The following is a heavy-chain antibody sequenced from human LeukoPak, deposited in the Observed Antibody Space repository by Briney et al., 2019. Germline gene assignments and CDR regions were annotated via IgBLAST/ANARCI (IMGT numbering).Heavy chain of an antibody. J-gene: IGHJ4*02. Sequence: SESLSLTCSVAGGSVITYYWSWIREPPGRGLWWVGDVYNSGSTNYNPSLTSRVTISVDTSKNPFSLNPSSVTAAATAVYYCARANPNSWYLDYWGQGTLVTVSS. CDR1: GGSVITYY. CDR3: ARANPNSWYLDY. CDR2: VYNSGST. D-gene: IGHD6-13*01. V-gene: IGHV4-59*02.